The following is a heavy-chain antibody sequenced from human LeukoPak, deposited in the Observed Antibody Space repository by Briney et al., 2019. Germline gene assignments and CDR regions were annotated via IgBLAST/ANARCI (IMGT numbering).Heavy chain of an antibody. J-gene: IGHJ4*02. D-gene: IGHD5-18*01. CDR2: ISAYNGNT. CDR3: ARVRRGYSYGDLDY. Sequence: ASVKVSCTASGYTFTSYGISWVRQAPGQGLEWMGWISAYNGNTNYAQKLQGRVTMTTDTSTSTAYVELRSLRSDDTAVYYCARVRRGYSYGDLDYWGQGTLVTVSS. V-gene: IGHV1-18*01. CDR1: GYTFTSYG.